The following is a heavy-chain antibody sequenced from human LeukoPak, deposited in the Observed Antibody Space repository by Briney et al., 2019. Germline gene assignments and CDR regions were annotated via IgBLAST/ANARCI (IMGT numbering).Heavy chain of an antibody. CDR3: ARSGSSGWYFDY. CDR2: IKEDGSEK. CDR1: GFTFRNYW. D-gene: IGHD6-19*01. J-gene: IGHJ4*02. V-gene: IGHV3-7*03. Sequence: GGSLRLSCAVSGFTFRNYWMSWVRQAPGKGLEWVANIKEDGSEKYYVDSVKGRVTISKDNAKNSLYFQMNSLRAEDTALYYSARSGSSGWYFDYWGQGTLVTVSS.